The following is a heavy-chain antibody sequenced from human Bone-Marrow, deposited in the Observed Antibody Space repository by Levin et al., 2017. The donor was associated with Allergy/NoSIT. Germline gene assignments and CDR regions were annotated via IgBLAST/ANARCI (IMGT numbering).Heavy chain of an antibody. J-gene: IGHJ3*02. CDR2: IYSGGRG. CDR3: AIYGSGNDYRAFDI. Sequence: GESLKISCAASGFTVSSNHMSWVRQAPGKGLEWVSLIYSGGRGYYADSVRGRFTISRDNSKNTLYLQLNSLRAEDTAVYYCAIYGSGNDYRAFDIWGQATMVTVSS. D-gene: IGHD3-10*01. CDR1: GFTVSSNH. V-gene: IGHV3-53*01.